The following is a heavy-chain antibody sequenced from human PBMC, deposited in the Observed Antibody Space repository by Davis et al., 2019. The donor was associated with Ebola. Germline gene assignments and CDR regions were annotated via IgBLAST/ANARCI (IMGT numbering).Heavy chain of an antibody. J-gene: IGHJ4*02. CDR2: ISGSGGST. V-gene: IGHV3-23*01. CDR1: GFTFSSYA. D-gene: IGHD2-21*02. CDR3: ATVVTADY. Sequence: GVLKISCAASGFTFSSYAMSWVRQAPGKGLEWVSVISGSGGSTYYADSVKGRFTISRDNSKKTLYLQMNSLRAEDTAVYYCATVVTADYWGQGTLVTVAS.